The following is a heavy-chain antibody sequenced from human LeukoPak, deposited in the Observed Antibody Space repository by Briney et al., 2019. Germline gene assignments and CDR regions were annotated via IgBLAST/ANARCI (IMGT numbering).Heavy chain of an antibody. J-gene: IGHJ4*02. D-gene: IGHD2-8*01. CDR3: AGEGRCINGVCYPDY. CDR2: ISVDNANT. CDR1: GYTFTNYG. V-gene: IGHV1-18*01. Sequence: ASVKVSCKAYGYTFTNYGVSWLRQDPGQGLEWMGWISVDNANTNYAQILQGRVTMTTDTSTSTAYIELRSLRSDDTAVYYCAGEGRCINGVCYPDYWGQGTLVTVSS.